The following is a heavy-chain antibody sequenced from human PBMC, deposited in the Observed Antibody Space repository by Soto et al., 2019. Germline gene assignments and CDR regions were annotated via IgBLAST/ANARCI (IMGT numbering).Heavy chain of an antibody. J-gene: IGHJ3*02. CDR1: GFTFDDYA. D-gene: IGHD3-10*01. CDR3: ARDRGYPDSFDI. V-gene: IGHV3-74*01. Sequence: GGSLRLSCAASGFTFDDYAMHWVRQAPGKGLEWVSHTNSDGSTIVYADSVKGRFTISRDNAKNTLYLQMNSLRVEDTAVYYCARDRGYPDSFDIWGQGTMVTVSS. CDR2: TNSDGSTI.